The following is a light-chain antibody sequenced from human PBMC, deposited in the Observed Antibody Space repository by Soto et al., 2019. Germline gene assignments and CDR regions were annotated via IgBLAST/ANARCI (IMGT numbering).Light chain of an antibody. CDR1: QSVSSY. V-gene: IGKV3-11*01. CDR2: DTS. Sequence: EIVLTQSPATLSLSPGERATLSCRASQSVSSYLAWYQQKPGQAPRLLIYDTSNRATGIPARFSGSGSGTDFTLTISSLEPEYVAVYYWQQRSNWPTITFGQGTRLEIK. J-gene: IGKJ5*01. CDR3: QQRSNWPTIT.